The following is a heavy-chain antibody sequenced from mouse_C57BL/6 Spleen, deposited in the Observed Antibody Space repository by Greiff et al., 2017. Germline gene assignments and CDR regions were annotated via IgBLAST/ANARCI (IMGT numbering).Heavy chain of an antibody. V-gene: IGHV10-1*01. Sequence: EVQGVESGGGLVQPKGSLKLSCAASGFSFNTYAMNWVRQAPGKGLEWVARISSKSNNYSTYYADSVKDRLTISSEDPDSMLYLQMHTLETEDTAMYDCVNYCSWFAYWGQGTLVTVSA. CDR1: GFSFNTYA. CDR2: ISSKSNNYST. CDR3: VNYCSWFAY. D-gene: IGHD1-2*01. J-gene: IGHJ3*01.